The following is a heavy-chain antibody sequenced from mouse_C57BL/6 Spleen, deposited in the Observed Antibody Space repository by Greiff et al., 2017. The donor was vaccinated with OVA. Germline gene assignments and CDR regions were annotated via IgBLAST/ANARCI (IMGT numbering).Heavy chain of an antibody. Sequence: QVQLQQSGAELVRPGASVTLSCKASGYTFIDYEMHWVKQTPVHGLEWIGAIDPETGGTAYNQKFKGKAILTADKSSSTAYMELRSLTSEDSAVYYCTSTYYGSKAWFAYWGQGTLVTVSA. CDR1: GYTFIDYE. D-gene: IGHD1-1*01. CDR3: TSTYYGSKAWFAY. J-gene: IGHJ3*01. CDR2: IDPETGGT. V-gene: IGHV1-15*01.